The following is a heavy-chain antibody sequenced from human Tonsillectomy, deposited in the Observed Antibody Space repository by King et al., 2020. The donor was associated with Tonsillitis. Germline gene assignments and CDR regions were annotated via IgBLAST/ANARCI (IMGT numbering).Heavy chain of an antibody. D-gene: IGHD2-21*01. CDR2: IYYSGGA. CDR1: GGSISSSTYY. Sequence: PLPESGPGLVQPSETLSLTCTVSGGSISSSTYYWGWIRRPPGKGLEWIGNIYYSGGAYYNPSLKSRVTISVDTSKNQFSLNLTSVTAADTAVYYCARAMWRCTNGYPEYWYFDSGGRGTLVTVSA. V-gene: IGHV4-39*07. J-gene: IGHJ2*01. CDR3: ARAMWRCTNGYPEYWYFDS.